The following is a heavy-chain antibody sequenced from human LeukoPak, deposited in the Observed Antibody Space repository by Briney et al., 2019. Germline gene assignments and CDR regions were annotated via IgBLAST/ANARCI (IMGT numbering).Heavy chain of an antibody. D-gene: IGHD3-22*01. CDR2: VKQDGSEK. Sequence: GGSLRLSCAASGFIFSNYWMTWVRQTPGKGLEWVANVKQDGSEKDDVDSVKGRFTISRDNAKNSLYLQMNSLRAEDTGVYYCARGTDYDASGYVGYWGQGTLVTVSS. V-gene: IGHV3-7*03. CDR3: ARGTDYDASGYVGY. J-gene: IGHJ4*02. CDR1: GFIFSNYW.